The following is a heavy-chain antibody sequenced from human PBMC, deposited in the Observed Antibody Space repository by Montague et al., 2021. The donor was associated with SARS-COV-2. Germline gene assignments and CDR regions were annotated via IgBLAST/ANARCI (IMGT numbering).Heavy chain of an antibody. CDR2: IYYSGTT. Sequence: SETLSLTCTVSGGSISSSSYYWGWIRQPPGKGPEWIGSIYYSGTTFYNPSLRSRVTMSVDTSKNQFSLRLSSVTAADTAVFYCARGDAGGWYFDLWGRGTLVTVSS. V-gene: IGHV4-39*01. CDR3: ARGDAGGWYFDL. D-gene: IGHD1-1*01. J-gene: IGHJ2*01. CDR1: GGSISSSSYY.